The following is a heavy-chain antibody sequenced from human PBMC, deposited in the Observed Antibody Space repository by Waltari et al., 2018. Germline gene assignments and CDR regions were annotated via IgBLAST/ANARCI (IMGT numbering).Heavy chain of an antibody. D-gene: IGHD6-19*01. CDR2: IYHSGST. Sequence: QVQLQESGPGLVKPSETLSLTCAVSGYSISSGYYWGWTRQPPGKGLEWIGSIYHSGSTYYNPSLKSRVTISVDTSKNQFSLKLSSVTAADTAVYYCARVGVAGALNWFDPWGQGTLVTVSS. J-gene: IGHJ5*02. CDR1: GYSISSGYY. V-gene: IGHV4-38-2*01. CDR3: ARVGVAGALNWFDP.